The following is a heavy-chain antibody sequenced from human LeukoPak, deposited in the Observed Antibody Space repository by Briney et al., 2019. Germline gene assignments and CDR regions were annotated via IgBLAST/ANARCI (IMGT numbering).Heavy chain of an antibody. J-gene: IGHJ4*02. D-gene: IGHD6-19*01. Sequence: GASVKVSCKASGYTFTGYYMHWVRQAPGQGPEWMGVISPSGGSTTYAQKFQGRVTLTRDMSTSTAYMELSSQRSEDIDVYYCARFHSPGYSSGWYVHVFLGWGQGTLVTVSS. V-gene: IGHV1-46*01. CDR3: ARFHSPGYSSGWYVHVFLG. CDR2: ISPSGGST. CDR1: GYTFTGYY.